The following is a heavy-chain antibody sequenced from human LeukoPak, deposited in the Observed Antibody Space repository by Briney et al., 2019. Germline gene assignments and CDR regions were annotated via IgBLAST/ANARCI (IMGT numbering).Heavy chain of an antibody. CDR3: AVLEVAALSRY. V-gene: IGHV1-46*01. J-gene: IGHJ4*02. Sequence: ASVKVSCKASGYTFTSYRVHWVRQAPRQGLEWMRLINPSGSSTTYAQNFKGRVSMTRDTSTSTVYMELRSLRSEDTAVYYCAVLEVAALSRYWGQGTLVPVSS. CDR2: INPSGSST. CDR1: GYTFTSYR. D-gene: IGHD1-1*01.